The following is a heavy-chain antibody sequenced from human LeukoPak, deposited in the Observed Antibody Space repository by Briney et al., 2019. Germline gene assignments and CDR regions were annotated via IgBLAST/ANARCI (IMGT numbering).Heavy chain of an antibody. Sequence: GGSLRLSRAASGFTFSSYWMHWVRPAPGKRLVWVSRINSDGSSTSYADSVKGRFNISRENAKNTLYLQMNSLRAEDTAVYYCASYGGYDYWGQGTLVTVSS. V-gene: IGHV3-74*01. CDR1: GFTFSSYW. CDR3: ASYGGYDY. D-gene: IGHD5-12*01. CDR2: INSDGSST. J-gene: IGHJ4*02.